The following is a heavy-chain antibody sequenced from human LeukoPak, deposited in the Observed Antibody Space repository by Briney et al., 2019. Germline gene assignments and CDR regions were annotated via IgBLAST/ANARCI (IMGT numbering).Heavy chain of an antibody. V-gene: IGHV4-39*01. CDR2: IYYNGNT. D-gene: IGHD3-22*01. CDR1: GGSISSSRDY. CDR3: ARRGYYDSSGYYYGPFQH. Sequence: SETLSLTCIVSGGSISSSRDYWAWIRQPPGKGLEWIGSIYYNGNTYYNPSLKSRVTISGDTSKNQFSLRLRSVTAADTAVYYCARRGYYDSSGYYYGPFQHWGQGTLVIVSS. J-gene: IGHJ1*01.